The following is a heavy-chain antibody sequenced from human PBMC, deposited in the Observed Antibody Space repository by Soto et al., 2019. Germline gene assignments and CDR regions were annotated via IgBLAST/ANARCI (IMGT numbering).Heavy chain of an antibody. CDR2: INHSGST. CDR1: GGSFSGYY. D-gene: IGHD4-17*01. J-gene: IGHJ6*03. CDR3: AVTTRYYYYYMDV. Sequence: PSETLSLTCAVYGGSFSGYYWSWIRQPPGKGLEWIGEINHSGSTNYNPSLKSRVTISVDTSKNQFSLKLSSVTAADTAVYYCAVTTRYYYYYMDVWGKGTTVTV. V-gene: IGHV4-34*01.